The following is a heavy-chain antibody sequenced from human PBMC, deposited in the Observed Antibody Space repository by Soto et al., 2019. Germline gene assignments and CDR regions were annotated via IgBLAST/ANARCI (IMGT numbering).Heavy chain of an antibody. CDR1: GFTFSDNA. CDR3: AKSLSTAVNYGLDV. V-gene: IGHV3-23*01. J-gene: IGHJ6*02. CDR2: ISDDGDST. Sequence: EVQLLESGGGSVQPGGSLRLSCGASGFTFSDNAMTWVRQAPGKGLEWVSSISDDGDSTYYAGSVKGRFTISRDNSKNTLFLQMSSLGAEYTAVYYCAKSLSTAVNYGLDVWGQGTSVTVSS. D-gene: IGHD2-2*01.